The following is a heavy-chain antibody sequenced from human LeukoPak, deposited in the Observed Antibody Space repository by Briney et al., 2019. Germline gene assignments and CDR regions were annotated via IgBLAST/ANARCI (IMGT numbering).Heavy chain of an antibody. CDR3: ARVAITGVLRWFDP. D-gene: IGHD1-20*01. CDR1: GGSSSSYY. V-gene: IGHV4-59*01. J-gene: IGHJ5*02. Sequence: SETLSLTCTVSGGSSSSYYWSWIRQPPGKGLEWIGYIYYSGSTNYNPSLKSRVTISVDTSKNQFSLKLSSVTAADTAVYYCARVAITGVLRWFDPWGQGTLVTVSS. CDR2: IYYSGST.